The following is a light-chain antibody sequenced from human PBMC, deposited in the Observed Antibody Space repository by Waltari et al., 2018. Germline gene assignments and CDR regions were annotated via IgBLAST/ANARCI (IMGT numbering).Light chain of an antibody. CDR1: QSISSW. J-gene: IGKJ2*01. V-gene: IGKV1-5*03. CDR2: KAS. Sequence: DIQMTQSPSTLSASVGDRVTITCRASQSISSWLAWYQQKPGKAPKLLIYKASSLESGVPSRFSGSGSGTEFTLTISSLQPDDFATYYCQQYNSYSPETCGQGTKLEIK. CDR3: QQYNSYSPET.